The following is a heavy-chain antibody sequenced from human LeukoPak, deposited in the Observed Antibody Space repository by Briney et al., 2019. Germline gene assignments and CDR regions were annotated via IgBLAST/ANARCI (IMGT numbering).Heavy chain of an antibody. CDR2: TRNKAKSYTT. CDR1: GFTFSDHY. J-gene: IGHJ4*02. V-gene: IGHV3-72*01. D-gene: IGHD4-17*01. CDR3: ARVTTLTDYYYDY. Sequence: GGSLRLSCAASGFTFSDHYMDWVRQAPGKGLEWVGRTRNKAKSYTTEYAASVKGRFTISRDGSKSSLFLQMKSLKTEDTPVYYCARVTTLTDYYYDYWGQGTLVTVSS.